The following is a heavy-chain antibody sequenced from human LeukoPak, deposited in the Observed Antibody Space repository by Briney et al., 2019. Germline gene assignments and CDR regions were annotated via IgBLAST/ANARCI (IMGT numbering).Heavy chain of an antibody. V-gene: IGHV1-18*01. Sequence: GASVKVSCKASGYTFTSYGISWVRQAPGQGLEWMGWISAYNGNTNYAQKLQGRVTMTTDTSTSTAYMELRSLRSDDTAVYYCARDIRWDTAMAHFDYWGQGTLVTVSS. CDR2: ISAYNGNT. J-gene: IGHJ4*02. D-gene: IGHD5-18*01. CDR3: ARDIRWDTAMAHFDY. CDR1: GYTFTSYG.